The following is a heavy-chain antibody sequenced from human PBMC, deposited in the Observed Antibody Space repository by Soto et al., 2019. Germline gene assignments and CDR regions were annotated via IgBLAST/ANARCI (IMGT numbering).Heavy chain of an antibody. J-gene: IGHJ4*02. V-gene: IGHV3-23*01. CDR1: GFTFSSCV. Sequence: EVHLLESGGGLVHPGESLRLSCGASGFTFSSCVMTWVRQAPGKGLEWVSCITGSGTGAYYADCVKGRFTISRDNSKNMVYLQMNNLRAEDTGVYYCAKGLINGRWYAEDWGQGTLVTVSS. CDR3: AKGLINGRWYAED. CDR2: ITGSGTGA. D-gene: IGHD6-13*01.